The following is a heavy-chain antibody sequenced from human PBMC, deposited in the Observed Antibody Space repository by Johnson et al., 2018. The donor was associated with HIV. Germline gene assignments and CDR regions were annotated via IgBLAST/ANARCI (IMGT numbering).Heavy chain of an antibody. CDR1: GFTFSSYT. J-gene: IGHJ3*02. CDR3: VCLRVSLSAFDI. D-gene: IGHD2-21*01. V-gene: IGHV3-30*04. Sequence: QMMLVESGGGVVQPGRSLRLSCAASGFTFSSYTIHWVRQAPGKGLEWVAFISYDGSNKYYADSVKGRFTISRDNAKNSLYLQMNSLRAEDTAVYYCVCLRVSLSAFDIWGQGTMVTVSS. CDR2: ISYDGSNK.